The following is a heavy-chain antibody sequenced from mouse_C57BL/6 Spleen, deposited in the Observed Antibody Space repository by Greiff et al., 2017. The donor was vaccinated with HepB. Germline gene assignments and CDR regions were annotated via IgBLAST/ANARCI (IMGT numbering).Heavy chain of an antibody. CDR2: INPNNGGT. D-gene: IGHD1-1*02. CDR1: GYTFTDYN. V-gene: IGHV1-22*01. J-gene: IGHJ4*01. Sequence: VQLKESGPELVKPGASVKMSCKASGYTFTDYNMHWVKQSHGKSLEWIGYINPNNGGTSYNQKFKGKATLTVNKSSSTAYMELRSLTSEDSAVYYCARSGSYVDYYAMDYWGQGTSVTVSS. CDR3: ARSGSYVDYYAMDY.